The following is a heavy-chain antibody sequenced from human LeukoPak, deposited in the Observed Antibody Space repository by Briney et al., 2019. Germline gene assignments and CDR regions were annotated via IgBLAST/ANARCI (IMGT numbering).Heavy chain of an antibody. D-gene: IGHD3-16*01. Sequence: PSETLSLTCTVSGGSISSGGYYWSWLRQHPGKGLEWIGCIYYSGGTYYNPSLKSRVTISVDTSKNQFSLKLSSVTAADTAVYYCAREGGKDFDYWGQGTLVTVSS. V-gene: IGHV4-31*03. CDR1: GGSISSGGYY. J-gene: IGHJ4*02. CDR3: AREGGKDFDY. CDR2: IYYSGGT.